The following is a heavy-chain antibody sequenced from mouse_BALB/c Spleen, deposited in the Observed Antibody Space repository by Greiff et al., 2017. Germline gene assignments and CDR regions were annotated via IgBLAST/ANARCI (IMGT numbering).Heavy chain of an antibody. CDR1: GFSLTSYG. V-gene: IGHV2-9*02. J-gene: IGHJ2*01. CDR2: IWAGGST. CDR3: ARWSYDGYYEDY. D-gene: IGHD2-3*01. Sequence: QVQLQESGPGLVAPSQSLSITCTVSGFSLTSYGVHWVRQPPGKGLEWLGVIWAGGSTNYNSALMSRLSISKDNSKSQVFLKMNSLQTDDTAMYYCARWSYDGYYEDYWGQGTTLTVSA.